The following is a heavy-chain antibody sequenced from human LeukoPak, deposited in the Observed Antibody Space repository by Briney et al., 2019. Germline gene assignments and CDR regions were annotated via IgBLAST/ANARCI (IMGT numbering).Heavy chain of an antibody. Sequence: VASVKVSCKASGGTFSSYAVSWVRQAPGQGLEWMGRIIPILGIANYAQKFQGRVTITADKSTSTAYMELGSLRSEDTAVYYCARDTGGYSYGKGFDYWGQGTLVTVSS. CDR2: IIPILGIA. D-gene: IGHD5-18*01. CDR3: ARDTGGYSYGKGFDY. CDR1: GGTFSSYA. J-gene: IGHJ4*02. V-gene: IGHV1-69*04.